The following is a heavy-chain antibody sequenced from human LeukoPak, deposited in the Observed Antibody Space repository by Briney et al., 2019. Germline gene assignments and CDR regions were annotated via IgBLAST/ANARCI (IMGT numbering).Heavy chain of an antibody. J-gene: IGHJ6*02. CDR1: GGSISSYY. V-gene: IGHV4-59*01. CDR2: IFYSGST. Sequence: SETLSLTCTVSGGSISSYYWSWIRQPPGKGLEWIGYIFYSGSTNYNPSLKSRVTISVDTSKNQFSLKLSSVTAADTAVYYCARVRRFWDSNGMDVWGQGTTVTVSS. CDR3: ARVRRFWDSNGMDV. D-gene: IGHD4-11*01.